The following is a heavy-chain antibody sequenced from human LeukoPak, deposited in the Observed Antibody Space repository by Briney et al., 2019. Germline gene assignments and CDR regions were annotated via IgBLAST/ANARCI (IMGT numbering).Heavy chain of an antibody. Sequence: LRLSCAASGFTFSSYAMHWIRRHPGKGLEWIGYIYYSGSTYYNPSLKSRVTISVDTSKNQFSLRLSSVTAADTAVYYCARMPAAPYNWFDPWGQGTLVTVSS. CDR2: IYYSGST. CDR1: GFTFSSYAMH. D-gene: IGHD2-2*01. V-gene: IGHV4-31*02. CDR3: ARMPAAPYNWFDP. J-gene: IGHJ5*02.